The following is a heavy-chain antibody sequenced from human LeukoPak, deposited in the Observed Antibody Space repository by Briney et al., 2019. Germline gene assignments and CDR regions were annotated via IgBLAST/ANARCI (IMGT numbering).Heavy chain of an antibody. CDR2: INHSGST. J-gene: IGHJ4*02. CDR1: GGSFSGYY. Sequence: SETLSLTCAVYGGSFSGYYWSWIRQPPGKGLEWIGEINHSGSTNYNPSLKSRVTISVDTSKNQLSLKLSSVTAADTAVYYCARRGTNWGRFDYWGQGTLVTVSS. CDR3: ARRGTNWGRFDY. D-gene: IGHD7-27*01. V-gene: IGHV4-34*01.